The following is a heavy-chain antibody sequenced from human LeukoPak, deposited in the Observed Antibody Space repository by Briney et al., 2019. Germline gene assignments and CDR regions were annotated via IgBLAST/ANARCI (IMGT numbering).Heavy chain of an antibody. J-gene: IGHJ4*02. CDR2: ISRSGDKT. D-gene: IGHD2-15*01. Sequence: GGSLRLSCSASGFTFSIYAMTWVRQAPGQGLEGVSTISRSGDKTYYAASVKGRFTISRDNSKNTLYLQMNSLRAADTAIYYCARFCGPSTCYSGFDSWGQGTLVTVSS. CDR1: GFTFSIYA. V-gene: IGHV3-23*01. CDR3: ARFCGPSTCYSGFDS.